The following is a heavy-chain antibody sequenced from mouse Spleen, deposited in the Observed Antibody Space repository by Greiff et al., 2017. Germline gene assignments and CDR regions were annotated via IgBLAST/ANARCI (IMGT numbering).Heavy chain of an antibody. CDR1: GFTFSSFG. D-gene: IGHD2-4*01. Sequence: EVMLVESGGGLVQPGGSRKLSCAASGFTFSSFGMHWVRQAPEKGLEWVAYISSGSSTIYYADTVKGRFTISRDNPKNTLFLQMTSLRSEDTAMYYCARSPSTMITTGFAYWGQGTLVTVSA. CDR3: ARSPSTMITTGFAY. V-gene: IGHV5-17*02. CDR2: ISSGSSTI. J-gene: IGHJ3*01.